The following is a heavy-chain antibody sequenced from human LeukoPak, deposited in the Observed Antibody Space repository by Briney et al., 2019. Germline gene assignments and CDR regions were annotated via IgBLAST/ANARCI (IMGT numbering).Heavy chain of an antibody. D-gene: IGHD3-3*01. J-gene: IGHJ6*02. CDR2: INPNSGGT. V-gene: IGHV1-2*06. CDR1: GYTFTSYG. Sequence: GASVKVSCKASGYTFTSYGISWVRQAPGQGLEWMGRINPNSGGTNYAQKFQGRVTMTRDTSISTAYTELSRLRSNDTAVYYCARGGYDFVYYYYGMDVWGQGTTVTVSS. CDR3: ARGGYDFVYYYYGMDV.